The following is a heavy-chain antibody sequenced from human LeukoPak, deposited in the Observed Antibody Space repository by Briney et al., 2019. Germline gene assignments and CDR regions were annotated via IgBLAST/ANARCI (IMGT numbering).Heavy chain of an antibody. CDR2: IYISGST. D-gene: IGHD6-19*01. CDR3: ARLPGGGGWRSFDY. Sequence: PSETLSLTCTVSGGSISTYYWSWIRQPAGKGLEWIGRIYISGSTNYNPSLKSRVTMSVDTSKNQFSLKLSSVTAADTAVYYCARLPGGGGWRSFDYWGQGTLVTVSS. J-gene: IGHJ4*02. CDR1: GGSISTYY. V-gene: IGHV4-4*07.